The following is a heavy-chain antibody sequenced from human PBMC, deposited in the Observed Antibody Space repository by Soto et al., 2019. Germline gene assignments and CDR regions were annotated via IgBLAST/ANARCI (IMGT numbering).Heavy chain of an antibody. D-gene: IGHD6-6*01. CDR1: GGSFSGYY. Sequence: PSETLSLTCAVYGGSFSGYYWSWIRQPPGKGLEWIGEINHSGSTNYNPSLESRVTISVDTSKSQFSLKLSSVTAADTAVYYCARRSSSSLGSLLDPWGQGTLVTVSS. J-gene: IGHJ5*02. CDR2: INHSGST. CDR3: ARRSSSSLGSLLDP. V-gene: IGHV4-34*01.